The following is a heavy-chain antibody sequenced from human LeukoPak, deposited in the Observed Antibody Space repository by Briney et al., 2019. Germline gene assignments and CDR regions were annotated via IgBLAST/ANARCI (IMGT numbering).Heavy chain of an antibody. CDR3: ARASGSYYRYSYFQH. CDR2: INHSGST. CDR1: GFIFSDYN. D-gene: IGHD1-26*01. V-gene: IGHV4-34*01. J-gene: IGHJ1*01. Sequence: PGGSLRLSCAASGFIFSDYNMTWIRQPPGKGLEWIGEINHSGSTNYNPSLKSRVTISVDTSKNQFSLKLSSVTAADTAVYYCARASGSYYRYSYFQHWGQGTLVTVSS.